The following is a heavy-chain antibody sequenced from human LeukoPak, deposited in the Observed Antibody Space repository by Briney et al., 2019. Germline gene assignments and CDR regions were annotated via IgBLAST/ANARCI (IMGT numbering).Heavy chain of an antibody. CDR3: AKGGAYYYYDSSGYYDGFDP. J-gene: IGHJ5*02. V-gene: IGHV3-23*01. D-gene: IGHD3-22*01. CDR1: GFTFSSYA. CDR2: ISGSGGST. Sequence: GGSLRLSCAASGFTFSSYAMSWVRQAPGKGLEWVSAISGSGGSTYYADSVKGRFTISRDNSKNTLYLQMNSLRAEDTAVYYCAKGGAYYYYDSSGYYDGFDPWGEGTLVTVSS.